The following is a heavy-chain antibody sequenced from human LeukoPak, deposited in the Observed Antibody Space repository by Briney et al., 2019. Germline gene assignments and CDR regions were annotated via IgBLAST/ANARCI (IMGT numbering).Heavy chain of an antibody. D-gene: IGHD5-12*01. CDR2: IYYSGST. CDR3: AREHIVATITRGFYYYGMDV. J-gene: IGHJ6*02. Sequence: SSETLSLTCTVSGGSISSSSYYWGWIRQPPGKGLEWIGSIYYSGSTYYNPSLKSRVTISVDTSKNQFSLKLSSVTAADTAVYYCAREHIVATITRGFYYYGMDVWGQGTTVTVSS. V-gene: IGHV4-39*07. CDR1: GGSISSSSYY.